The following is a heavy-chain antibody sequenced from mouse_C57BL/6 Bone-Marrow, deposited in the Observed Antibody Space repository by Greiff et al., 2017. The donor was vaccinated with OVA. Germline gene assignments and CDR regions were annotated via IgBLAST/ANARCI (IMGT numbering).Heavy chain of an antibody. D-gene: IGHD1-1*01. CDR1: GYSFTGYF. CDR2: INPYNGDT. V-gene: IGHV1-20*01. CDR3: APYGSLFDY. J-gene: IGHJ2*01. Sequence: EVQLQQSGPELVKPGDSVKISCKASGYSFTGYFMNWVMQSHGKSLEWIGRINPYNGDTFYNQKFKGKATLTVDKSSSTAYMQLSSLTSEDSAVYYCAPYGSLFDYWGQGTTLTVSS.